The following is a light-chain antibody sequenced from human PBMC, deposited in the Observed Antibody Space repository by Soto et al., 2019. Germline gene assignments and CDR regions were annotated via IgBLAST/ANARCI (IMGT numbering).Light chain of an antibody. V-gene: IGKV3-20*01. CDR1: QSVGENY. CDR2: GAS. J-gene: IGKJ4*01. CDR3: QQYATDPLT. Sequence: EIVLTQSPGTLSLSPGEGATLSCRASQSVGENYLAWYQHKSGQAPRLLIHGASNRATGIPARFSGSGSGTDFTLTISRLEPEDFVAYYCQQYATDPLTFGGGTKVEIK.